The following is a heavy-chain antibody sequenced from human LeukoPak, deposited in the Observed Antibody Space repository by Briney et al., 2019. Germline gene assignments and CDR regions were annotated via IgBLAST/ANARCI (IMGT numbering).Heavy chain of an antibody. Sequence: GGSLRLSCAASGFTFSSYWMHWVRQPPGKGLVWVSRINSDESSTNYADSVKGRFTISRDNAKNTLYLQMNSLRAEDTAVYYCARDGGGLGTTFDYWGQGTLVTVSS. J-gene: IGHJ4*02. CDR1: GFTFSSYW. V-gene: IGHV3-74*01. D-gene: IGHD1-7*01. CDR2: INSDESST. CDR3: ARDGGGLGTTFDY.